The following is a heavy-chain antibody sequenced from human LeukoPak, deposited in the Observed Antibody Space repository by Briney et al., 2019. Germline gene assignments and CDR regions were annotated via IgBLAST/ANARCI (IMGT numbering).Heavy chain of an antibody. CDR2: INHSGST. D-gene: IGHD4-17*01. CDR1: GGSFSGYY. CDR3: ARGRSIDDYGDYGPGDY. V-gene: IGHV4-34*01. Sequence: SENLSLTCAVYGGSFSGYYWSWIRQPPGKGLEWIGEINHSGSTNYNPSLKSRVTISVDTSKNQFSLKLSSVTAADTAVYYCARGRSIDDYGDYGPGDYWGQGTLVTVSS. J-gene: IGHJ4*02.